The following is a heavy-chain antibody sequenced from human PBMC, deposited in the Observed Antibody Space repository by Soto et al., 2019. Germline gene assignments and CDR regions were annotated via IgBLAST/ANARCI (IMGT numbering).Heavy chain of an antibody. CDR1: GGSISSYY. Sequence: SETLSLTCTVAGGSISSYYWSWIRQPPGKGLEWIGYIYYSGSTNCNPSLKSRVTISVDTSKNQFSLKLSSVTAADTAVYYCARRYGSAIDFWGQGTLVTVSS. D-gene: IGHD1-26*01. J-gene: IGHJ4*02. V-gene: IGHV4-59*08. CDR3: ARRYGSAIDF. CDR2: IYYSGST.